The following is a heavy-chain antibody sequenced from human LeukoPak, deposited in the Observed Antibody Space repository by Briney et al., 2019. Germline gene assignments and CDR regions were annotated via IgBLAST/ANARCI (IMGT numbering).Heavy chain of an antibody. V-gene: IGHV3-23*01. D-gene: IGHD2-2*01. Sequence: PGGSLRLSCVASGFTVNNNYMNWVRQGPGKGLEWVSAISGSGGSTYYADSVKGRFTISRDNSKNTLYLQMNNLRAEDTAVYYCAKRAVCSSITCYGFDSWGQGTLVTVSS. J-gene: IGHJ5*01. CDR3: AKRAVCSSITCYGFDS. CDR1: GFTVNNNY. CDR2: ISGSGGST.